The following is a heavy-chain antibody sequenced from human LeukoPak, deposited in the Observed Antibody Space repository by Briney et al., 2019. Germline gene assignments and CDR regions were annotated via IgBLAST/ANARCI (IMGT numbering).Heavy chain of an antibody. Sequence: PGGSLRLSCAASGFTFSSYGMHWVRQAPGKGLEWVTFIRYDGSNKYYADSVKGRFTISRDNSKNTLYLQMNSLRAEDTAVHYCAKAYSSYFDYWGQGTLVTVSS. CDR3: AKAYSSYFDY. J-gene: IGHJ4*02. D-gene: IGHD2-21*01. CDR2: IRYDGSNK. CDR1: GFTFSSYG. V-gene: IGHV3-30*02.